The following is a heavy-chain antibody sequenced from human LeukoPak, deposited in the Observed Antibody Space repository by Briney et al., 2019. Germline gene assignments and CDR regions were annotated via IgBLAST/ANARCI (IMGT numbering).Heavy chain of an antibody. CDR2: ISSDRRST. J-gene: IGHJ3*01. Sequence: PGGSLRLSCAASGFTFSSYAMSWVRQAPGKGLEWVSAISSDRRSTYYADSVKGRFTISRDNSKNTLFLQMNSLRVEDTAVYYCARACSDGSRYLAAFDLWGQGTMVTVSS. CDR3: ARACSDGSRYLAAFDL. CDR1: GFTFSSYA. D-gene: IGHD2-15*01. V-gene: IGHV3-23*01.